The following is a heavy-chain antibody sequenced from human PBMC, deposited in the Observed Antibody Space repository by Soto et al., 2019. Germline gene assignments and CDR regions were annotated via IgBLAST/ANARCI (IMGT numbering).Heavy chain of an antibody. J-gene: IGHJ5*01. V-gene: IGHV3-23*01. CDR2: ISGRGGAT. Sequence: GGSLRLSCAASGFTFNSYSMTWVRQAPGKGLEWVSIISGRGGATYYADSVKGRFTISRDNSKSTLFLQMNSLRVEDTALYYCAKKGVVPGGNDWFASWGQGTPVTVSS. D-gene: IGHD2-2*01. CDR1: GFTFNSYS. CDR3: AKKGVVPGGNDWFAS.